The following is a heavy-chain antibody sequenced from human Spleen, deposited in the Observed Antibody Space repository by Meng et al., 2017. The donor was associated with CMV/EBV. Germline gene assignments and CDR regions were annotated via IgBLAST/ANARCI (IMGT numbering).Heavy chain of an antibody. CDR2: IDPGEGYT. CDR1: YTVASSY. Sequence: YTVASSYIHWMRQAPGRGLEWLGMIDPGEGYTTYTQKFQGRVTMARDTSTTTLYMELSSLKSDDTAVYFCAREGREEFDSPRDYFDYWGQGTLVTVSS. D-gene: IGHD5-24*01. V-gene: IGHV1-46*01. J-gene: IGHJ4*02. CDR3: AREGREEFDSPRDYFDY.